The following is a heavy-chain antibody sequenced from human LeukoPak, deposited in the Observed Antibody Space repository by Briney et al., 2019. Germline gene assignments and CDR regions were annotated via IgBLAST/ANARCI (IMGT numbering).Heavy chain of an antibody. V-gene: IGHV3-15*01. CDR2: IKRKTDGGTT. J-gene: IGHJ4*02. CDR1: GFTFSNAW. D-gene: IGHD2-15*01. CDR3: TTDIVVVVAALHLDY. Sequence: PGGSLRLSCAASGFTFSNAWMSGAARPPGRGREWVGRIKRKTDGGTTDYAAPVKGRFTISRDDSKNTLYLQMNSLKTEDTAVYYCTTDIVVVVAALHLDYWGQGTLVTVSS.